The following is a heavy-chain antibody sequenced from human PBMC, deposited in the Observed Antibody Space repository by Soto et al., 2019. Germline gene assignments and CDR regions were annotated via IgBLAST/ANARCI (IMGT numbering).Heavy chain of an antibody. J-gene: IGHJ5*02. CDR2: IIPIFGTA. CDR3: ARAYPKYYYDSSCYYPNWFDP. Sequence: GASVKGSCKASGGTFSSYAISWVRQAPGQGLEWMGGIIPIFGTANYSQKFQGRVTITADESTSTAYMELSSLRSEDTAVYYCARAYPKYYYDSSCYYPNWFDPWGQGTLVTVSS. D-gene: IGHD3-22*01. CDR1: GGTFSSYA. V-gene: IGHV1-69*13.